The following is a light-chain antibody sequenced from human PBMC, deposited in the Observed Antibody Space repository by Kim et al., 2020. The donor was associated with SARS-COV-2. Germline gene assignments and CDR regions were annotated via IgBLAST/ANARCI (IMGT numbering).Light chain of an antibody. J-gene: IGKJ4*01. CDR3: QQLDSYPLT. CDR2: AAS. V-gene: IGKV1-9*01. Sequence: DIQLTQSPSFLSASVGDRVTITCRASQGIGTYLTWFQQKPGKAPILLIYAASTLQSGVPSRFSGSGSGTEFTLTISSLQPEDFATYDCQQLDSYPLTFGGGTKVDIK. CDR1: QGIGTY.